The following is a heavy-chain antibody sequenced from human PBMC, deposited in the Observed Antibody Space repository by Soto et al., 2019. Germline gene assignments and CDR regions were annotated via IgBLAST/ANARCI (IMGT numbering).Heavy chain of an antibody. V-gene: IGHV3-21*01. CDR3: ARAGYDFWSGYFFDY. Sequence: EVQLVESGGGLVKPGGSLRLSCAASGFTFSSYSMNWVRQAPGKGLEWVSSISSSSSYIYYADSVKGRFTISSDNAKNSLYLQMNSLRAEDTAVYYCARAGYDFWSGYFFDYWGQGTLVTVSS. CDR2: ISSSSSYI. J-gene: IGHJ4*02. CDR1: GFTFSSYS. D-gene: IGHD3-3*01.